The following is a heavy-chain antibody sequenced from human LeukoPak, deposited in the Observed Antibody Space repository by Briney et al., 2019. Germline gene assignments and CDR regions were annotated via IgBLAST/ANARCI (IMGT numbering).Heavy chain of an antibody. CDR3: ARQPRGYSYGYHFDY. CDR2: ISYSGST. V-gene: IGHV4-59*08. CDR1: GGSISSYY. J-gene: IGHJ4*02. D-gene: IGHD5-18*01. Sequence: PSETLSLTCTVSGGSISSYYWSWIRQPPGKGLEWIGYISYSGSTNSNPSLESRVTISVDTSKNQFSLKLSSVTAADTAVYYCARQPRGYSYGYHFDYWGQGTLVTVSS.